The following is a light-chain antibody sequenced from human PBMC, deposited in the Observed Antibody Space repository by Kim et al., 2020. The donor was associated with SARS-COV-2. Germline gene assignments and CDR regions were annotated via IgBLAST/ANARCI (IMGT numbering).Light chain of an antibody. CDR3: QQSYSTPFT. CDR2: AAY. Sequence: DIQMTQSPSSLSASVGDRVTITCRASQSISSYLNWYQQKPGKAPKLLIYAAYSLQSGVPSRFSGSGSGTDFTLTISSLQPEDFATYYCQQSYSTPFTFGPGTKLEIK. V-gene: IGKV1-39*01. CDR1: QSISSY. J-gene: IGKJ3*01.